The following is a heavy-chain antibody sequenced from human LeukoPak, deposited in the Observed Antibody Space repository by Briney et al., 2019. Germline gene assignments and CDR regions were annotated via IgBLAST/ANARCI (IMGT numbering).Heavy chain of an antibody. CDR1: GGSFSGYY. CDR2: INHSGST. Sequence: PSETLSLTCAVYGGSFSGYYWSWIRQPPGKGLEWIGEINHSGSTYYNPSLKSRVTISVDTSKNQFSLKLSSVTAADTAVYYCARAAPNYDFWSGYSFDYWGQGTLVTVSS. D-gene: IGHD3-3*01. J-gene: IGHJ4*02. V-gene: IGHV4-34*01. CDR3: ARAAPNYDFWSGYSFDY.